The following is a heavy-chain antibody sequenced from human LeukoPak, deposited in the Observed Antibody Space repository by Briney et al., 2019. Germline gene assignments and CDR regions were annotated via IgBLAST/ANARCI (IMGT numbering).Heavy chain of an antibody. D-gene: IGHD6-19*01. CDR1: GFTFSSYA. CDR3: ARPRVAVAGTRYFDT. J-gene: IGHJ5*02. Sequence: PGGSLRLSCAASGFTFSSYAVTWVRQAPGKGLVWVSIIGSGGTIYYADSVKGRFTISRDNSENTLYLQMNSLRAEDTAIYYCARPRVAVAGTRYFDTWGQGTLVTVSS. V-gene: IGHV3-23*01. CDR2: IGSGGTI.